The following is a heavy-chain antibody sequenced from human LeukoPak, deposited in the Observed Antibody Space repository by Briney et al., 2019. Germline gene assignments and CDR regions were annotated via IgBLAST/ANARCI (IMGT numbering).Heavy chain of an antibody. J-gene: IGHJ4*02. D-gene: IGHD2-21*01. CDR2: INSDGSST. CDR3: ARRTANYGGYDY. V-gene: IGHV3-74*01. CDR1: GFTFSNNW. Sequence: GGSLRLSCAASGFTFSNNWMHWVRQAPGKGLVWVSRINSDGSSTTYADSVKGRFTISRDNAKNTLYLLESSMLGEDTAVYYCARRTANYGGYDYWAQGTLVTVSS.